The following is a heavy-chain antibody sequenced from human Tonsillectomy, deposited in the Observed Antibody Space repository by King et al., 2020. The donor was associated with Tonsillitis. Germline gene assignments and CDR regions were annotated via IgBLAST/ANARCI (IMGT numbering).Heavy chain of an antibody. Sequence: VQLMESGGGVVQPGRSLRLSCASSGFTFSRYGMHWVRQAPGKGLEWVAVISYDGSNEYYADSVKGRFTISRDNSKNTLYLQMNSLRAEDTAVYYCATAPVLLWFGDYPGAFDIWGQGTMVTVSS. CDR3: ATAPVLLWFGDYPGAFDI. V-gene: IGHV3-30*03. CDR2: ISYDGSNE. J-gene: IGHJ3*02. D-gene: IGHD3-10*01. CDR1: GFTFSRYG.